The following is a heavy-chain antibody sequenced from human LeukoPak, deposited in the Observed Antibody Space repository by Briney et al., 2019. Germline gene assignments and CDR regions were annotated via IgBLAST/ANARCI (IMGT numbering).Heavy chain of an antibody. CDR3: ARALRWSVVVAATPWDYYYGMDV. V-gene: IGHV3-30-3*01. CDR2: ISYDGSNK. J-gene: IGHJ6*02. D-gene: IGHD2-15*01. Sequence: GGCLRLSCAASGFTFSSYAMDWVRQALGKGLGWVAVISYDGSNKYYADSVKGRFTISRDNSKNTLYLQMNSLRAEDTAVYYCARALRWSVVVAATPWDYYYGMDVWGQGTTVTVSS. CDR1: GFTFSSYA.